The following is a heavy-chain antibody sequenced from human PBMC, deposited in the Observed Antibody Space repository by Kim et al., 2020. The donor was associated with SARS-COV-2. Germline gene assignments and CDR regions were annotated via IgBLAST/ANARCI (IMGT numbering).Heavy chain of an antibody. CDR2: FDPEDGET. CDR1: GYTLTELS. J-gene: IGHJ6*02. CDR3: ATDFPQTITMVRGPDGSTGYYYYGMDV. V-gene: IGHV1-24*01. D-gene: IGHD3-10*01. Sequence: ASVKVSCKVSGYTLTELSMHWVRQAPGKGLEWMGGFDPEDGETIYAQKFQGRVTMTEDTSTDTAYMELSSLRSEDTAVYYCATDFPQTITMVRGPDGSTGYYYYGMDVWGQGTTVTVSS.